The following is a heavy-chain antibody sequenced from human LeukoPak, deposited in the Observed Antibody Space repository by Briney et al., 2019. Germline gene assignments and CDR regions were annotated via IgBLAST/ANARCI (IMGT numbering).Heavy chain of an antibody. J-gene: IGHJ5*02. V-gene: IGHV4-61*01. CDR1: GGSVSSGSYY. Sequence: SETLSLTCTVSGGSVSSGSYYWSWIWQPPGKGLEWIGYIYYSGSTNYNPSLKSRVTISVDTSKNQFSLKLSSVTAADTAVYYCARDSGELGFDPWGQGTLVTVSS. CDR2: IYYSGST. CDR3: ARDSGELGFDP. D-gene: IGHD2-15*01.